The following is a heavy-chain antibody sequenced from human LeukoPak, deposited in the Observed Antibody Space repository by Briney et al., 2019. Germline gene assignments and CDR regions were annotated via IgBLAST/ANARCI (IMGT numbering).Heavy chain of an antibody. CDR1: GGTFSSYA. D-gene: IGHD6-13*01. CDR2: IIAIVGTT. V-gene: IGHV1-69*06. CDR3: ASVVGLTGYSSSWYSGYYYYMDV. J-gene: IGHJ6*03. Sequence: SVRVSCKASGGTFSSYAISGVRQAPGQGVEWMGGIIAIVGTTNYAQTLQGRVTITADKSTRTAYMEMSRLRSEDTAVYYCASVVGLTGYSSSWYSGYYYYMDVWGKGTTVTVSS.